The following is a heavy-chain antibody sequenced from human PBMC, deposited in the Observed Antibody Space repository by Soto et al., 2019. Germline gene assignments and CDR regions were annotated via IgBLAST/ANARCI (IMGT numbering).Heavy chain of an antibody. D-gene: IGHD4-4*01. CDR3: ARVWATGTTISWGIDP. CDR2: MNPNSGNT. CDR1: GYTFTSYD. J-gene: IGHJ5*02. Sequence: QVQLVQSGAEVKKPGASVKVSCKASGYTFTSYDINWVRQATGQGLEWMGWMNPNSGNTGYAQKFQGRVTMTRNTSISTAYMELSSLRSEDTAVYYCARVWATGTTISWGIDPWGQGTLVTVSS. V-gene: IGHV1-8*01.